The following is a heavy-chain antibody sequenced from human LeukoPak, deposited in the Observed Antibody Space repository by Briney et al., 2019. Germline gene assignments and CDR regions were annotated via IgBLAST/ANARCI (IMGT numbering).Heavy chain of an antibody. D-gene: IGHD3-10*01. CDR1: GYTFTSYG. CDR3: ARVPTVRGVIISRWFDP. V-gene: IGHV1-18*01. Sequence: ASVKVSCKASGYTFTSYGISWVRQAPGQGLEWMGWISAYNGNTNYAQKLQGRVTMTTDTSTSTAYMELTSLRSDDTAVYYCARVPTVRGVIISRWFDPWGQGTLVTVSS. J-gene: IGHJ5*02. CDR2: ISAYNGNT.